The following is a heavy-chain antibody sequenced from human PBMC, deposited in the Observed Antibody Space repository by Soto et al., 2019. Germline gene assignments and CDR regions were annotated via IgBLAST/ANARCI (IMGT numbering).Heavy chain of an antibody. CDR2: ISGSGGST. CDR1: GFTFSSYA. Sequence: SLRLSCAASGFTFSSYAMSWVRQAQGKGLEWVSAISGSGGSTYYADSVKGRFTISRDNSKNTLYLQMNSLRAEDTAVYYCAKDHRWFGEFTFDYWGQGTLVTVSS. D-gene: IGHD3-10*01. CDR3: AKDHRWFGEFTFDY. J-gene: IGHJ4*02. V-gene: IGHV3-23*01.